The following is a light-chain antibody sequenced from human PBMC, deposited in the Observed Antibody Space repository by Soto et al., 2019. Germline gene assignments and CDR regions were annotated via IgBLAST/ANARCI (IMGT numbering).Light chain of an antibody. V-gene: IGKV1-39*01. CDR2: TAS. CDR1: QSISSH. Sequence: DNQMTQSPSSLSAYVGDRITITCRASQSISSHLNWYQQKPGKAPNLLMYTASNLQSGVPSRFSGSGSGTDFTLTISSLQPEDFATYYCQQSYSTPISFGQGTRLEIK. J-gene: IGKJ5*01. CDR3: QQSYSTPIS.